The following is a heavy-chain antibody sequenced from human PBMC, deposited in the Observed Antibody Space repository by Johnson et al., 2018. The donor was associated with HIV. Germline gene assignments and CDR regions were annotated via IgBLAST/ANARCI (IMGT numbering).Heavy chain of an antibody. Sequence: QVQLVESGGGLIQPGGSLRLSCAASGFSFSDYYMSWIRQAPGTGLERVSYISGSGGTIYNADFVKGRFTISRASAKNSLYLQMNSLRAEDTAVYYCASGYCSSTSCYGRKLLDDAFDIWGQGTMVTVSS. V-gene: IGHV3-11*04. CDR1: GFSFSDYY. CDR2: ISGSGGTI. D-gene: IGHD2-2*03. J-gene: IGHJ3*02. CDR3: ASGYCSSTSCYGRKLLDDAFDI.